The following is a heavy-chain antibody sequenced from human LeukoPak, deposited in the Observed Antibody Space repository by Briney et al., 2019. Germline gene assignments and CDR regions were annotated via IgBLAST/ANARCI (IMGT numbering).Heavy chain of an antibody. CDR3: AKEFSGYLASFEY. D-gene: IGHD3-22*01. CDR1: GFTFSSYA. Sequence: GGSLRLSCAVSGFTFSSYAMSWVRQAPGKGLGWVSTISGSGGSTYYADSVKGRFTISRDNSKNRLYLQMNSLRAEDTAVYYCAKEFSGYLASFEYWGQGTLVTVSS. J-gene: IGHJ4*02. V-gene: IGHV3-23*01. CDR2: ISGSGGST.